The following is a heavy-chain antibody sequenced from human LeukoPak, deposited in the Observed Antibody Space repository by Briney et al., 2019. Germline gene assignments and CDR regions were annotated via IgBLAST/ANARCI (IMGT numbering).Heavy chain of an antibody. J-gene: IGHJ3*02. V-gene: IGHV3-21*01. Sequence: KPRGSLRLSCAASGFTFNTYSMNWVRQAPGKGLEWVSSISGSSSYIYYADSMKGRFTISRDNAKNSLYLQMNSLRAEDTAVYYCARVGLYHYDSSGPGAFDIWGQGTMVTVSS. D-gene: IGHD3-22*01. CDR2: ISGSSSYI. CDR3: ARVGLYHYDSSGPGAFDI. CDR1: GFTFNTYS.